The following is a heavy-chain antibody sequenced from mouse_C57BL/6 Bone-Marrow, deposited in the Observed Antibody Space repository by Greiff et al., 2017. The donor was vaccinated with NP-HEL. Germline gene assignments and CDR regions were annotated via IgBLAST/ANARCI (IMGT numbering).Heavy chain of an antibody. J-gene: IGHJ1*03. CDR1: GFSLTSYG. Sequence: QVQLQQSGPGLVQPSQSLSITCTVSGFSLTSYGVHWVRQSPGKGLEWLGVIWSGGSTDYNAAFISRLSISQDNSQSQVFFKMNSLQADDTAIYYCARSLYGSSYDWYFDVWGTGTTVTVSS. D-gene: IGHD1-1*01. CDR2: IWSGGST. V-gene: IGHV2-2*01. CDR3: ARSLYGSSYDWYFDV.